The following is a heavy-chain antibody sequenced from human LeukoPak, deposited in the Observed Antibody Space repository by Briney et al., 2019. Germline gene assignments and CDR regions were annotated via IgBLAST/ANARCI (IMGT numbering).Heavy chain of an antibody. D-gene: IGHD3-10*01. J-gene: IGHJ4*02. CDR1: GGSISSGDYY. CDR2: IYYSGST. V-gene: IGHV4-30-4*01. Sequence: PSETLSLTCTVSGGSISSGDYYWSSIRQPPGKGLEWIGYIYYSGSTYYNPSLRSRVTISVDTSKTQFSLKLNSVTAADTAVYYCARVRGGLHFDYWGQGTLVTVSS. CDR3: ARVRGGLHFDY.